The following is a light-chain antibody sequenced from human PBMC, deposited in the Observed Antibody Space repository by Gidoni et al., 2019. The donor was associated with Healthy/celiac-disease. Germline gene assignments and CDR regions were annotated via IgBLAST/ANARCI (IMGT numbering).Light chain of an antibody. CDR1: ALPKKY. Sequence: SYELTQPPSVSVSPGQTARITCSGDALPKKYAYWYQQKSGQPPVLVIYEDSKRPSGIPERFSGSSSGTMATLTISGDQVEDEADYYCYSTESSGNHRVFGGGTKLTVL. CDR2: EDS. V-gene: IGLV3-10*01. CDR3: YSTESSGNHRV. J-gene: IGLJ2*01.